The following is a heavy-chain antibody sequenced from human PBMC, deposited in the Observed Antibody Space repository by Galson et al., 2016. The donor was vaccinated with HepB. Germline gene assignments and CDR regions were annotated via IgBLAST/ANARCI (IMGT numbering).Heavy chain of an antibody. CDR2: IKSKTDGGTT. CDR1: EFTFSSYT. D-gene: IGHD3-16*01. Sequence: SLRLSCAASEFTFSSYTMNWVHQAPGKGLEWVGRIKSKTDGGTTDYATPVKGRFTISRDDSKNTVSLQMNSLKSEDTAVYYCATCFTVLKPFDYWGQGTLVTVSS. CDR3: ATCFTVLKPFDY. V-gene: IGHV3-15*01. J-gene: IGHJ4*02.